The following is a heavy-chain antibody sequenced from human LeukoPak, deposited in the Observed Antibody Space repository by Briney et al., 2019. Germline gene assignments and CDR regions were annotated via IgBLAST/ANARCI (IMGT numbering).Heavy chain of an antibody. V-gene: IGHV1-8*01. D-gene: IGHD2-21*01. Sequence: ASVKVSCKASGYTSTSYNINWVRQTTGQGLEWMGRIYLNRGNTGYAQNFQGRLTVTKDTSINTAYMELSTRRSEDTAIYYCARVTASIDYWGEGTLVTVSS. CDR3: ARVTASIDY. CDR1: GYTSTSYN. J-gene: IGHJ4*02. CDR2: IYLNRGNT.